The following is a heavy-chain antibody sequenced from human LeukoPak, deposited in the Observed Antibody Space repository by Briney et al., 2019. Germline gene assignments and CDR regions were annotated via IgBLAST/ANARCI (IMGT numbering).Heavy chain of an antibody. J-gene: IGHJ3*02. D-gene: IGHD3-10*01. Sequence: PGGSLRLSCTASGFIVTNNYINWVRQAPGKGLEWVSLVYSGGSTYYADSVKGRFTISRDNSKNMVYLQMNSLRAEDTAVYYCARGGAYGSGNHYRGGAFDIWGQGTMVTVSS. CDR2: VYSGGST. CDR1: GFIVTNNY. V-gene: IGHV3-66*01. CDR3: ARGGAYGSGNHYRGGAFDI.